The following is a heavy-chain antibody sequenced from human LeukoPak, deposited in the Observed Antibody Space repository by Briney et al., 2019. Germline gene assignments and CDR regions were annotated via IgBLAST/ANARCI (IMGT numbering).Heavy chain of an antibody. Sequence: SETLSLTCTVSGGSISYYWSWIRQPAGKGLEWIGRISASGNTNYNPSLKSRVTMSVDTSMNLFALKLSSVTAADTAVYYCARQGVATAIDYWGQGTLVTVSS. V-gene: IGHV4-4*07. J-gene: IGHJ4*02. CDR3: ARQGVATAIDY. D-gene: IGHD2-21*02. CDR2: ISASGNT. CDR1: GGSISYY.